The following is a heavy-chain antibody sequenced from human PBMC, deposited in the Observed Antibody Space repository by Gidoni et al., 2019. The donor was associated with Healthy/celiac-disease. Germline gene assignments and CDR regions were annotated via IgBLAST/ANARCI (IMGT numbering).Heavy chain of an antibody. CDR1: GFTFRNAW. V-gene: IGHV3-15*07. CDR3: TTVAGDYYYYYGMDV. CDR2: IKSKTDGGTT. J-gene: IGHJ6*02. D-gene: IGHD4-17*01. Sequence: EVQLVESGGGLVKPGGSLRLSCAASGFTFRNAWMNWVRQAPGKGLEWVGRIKSKTDGGTTDYAAPVKGRFTISRDDSKNTLYLQMNSLKTEDTAVYYCTTVAGDYYYYYGMDVWGQGTTVTVSS.